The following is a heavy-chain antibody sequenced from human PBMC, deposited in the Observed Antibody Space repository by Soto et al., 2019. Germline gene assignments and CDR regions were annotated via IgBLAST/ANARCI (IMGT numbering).Heavy chain of an antibody. D-gene: IGHD3-22*01. J-gene: IGHJ6*02. CDR1: GFTFSSYA. V-gene: IGHV3-30-3*01. Sequence: PGVSLRLSCAASGFTFSSYAMHWVRQAPGKGLEWVAVISYDGSNKYYADSVKGRFTISRDNSKNTLYLQMNSLRAEDTAVYYCARAFSGYGFYYYYGMDVWGQGTTVTVSS. CDR3: ARAFSGYGFYYYYGMDV. CDR2: ISYDGSNK.